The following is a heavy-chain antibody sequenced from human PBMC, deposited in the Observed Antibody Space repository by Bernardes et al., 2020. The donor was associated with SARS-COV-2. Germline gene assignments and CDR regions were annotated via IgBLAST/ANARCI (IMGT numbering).Heavy chain of an antibody. V-gene: IGHV1-24*01. D-gene: IGHD6-6*01. Sequence: ASVTVSCKVSVYTLPEFSMHWVRHAPGHGLEWVGGFDPEAGETIYAQTFQGRVTMTEDTSTDPAYMELSSLRSENTAVYYCTTAPAAVVHLAGWFDPWGQGTLVTVSS. J-gene: IGHJ5*02. CDR3: TTAPAAVVHLAGWFDP. CDR2: FDPEAGET. CDR1: VYTLPEFS.